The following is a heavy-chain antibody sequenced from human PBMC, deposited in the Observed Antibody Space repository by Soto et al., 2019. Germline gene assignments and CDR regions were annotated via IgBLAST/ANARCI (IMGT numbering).Heavy chain of an antibody. CDR2: FIPVYRTL. D-gene: IGHD3-3*01. CDR1: GGSFGNSA. Sequence: QVQLVQSGAEVKKPGSSVKVSCKASGGSFGNSAINWVRQTPGQGLEWLGGFIPVYRTLNYAQKFQGRVTIIADESTGTAYMTLRSLASDDTAVYYCATGVIWIGYFTVDSWGQGTRVTVSS. CDR3: ATGVIWIGYFTVDS. V-gene: IGHV1-69*01. J-gene: IGHJ4*02.